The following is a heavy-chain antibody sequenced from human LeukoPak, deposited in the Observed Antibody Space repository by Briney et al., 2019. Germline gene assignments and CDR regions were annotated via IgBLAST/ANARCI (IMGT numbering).Heavy chain of an antibody. J-gene: IGHJ4*02. Sequence: GGSLRLSCAVSGFPFTTYNMNWVRQAPGKGLEWVSSISASAAMTYYADSVKGRFTVSRDNSNNRLYLHMSGLTAADTAVYYCAKDRSIGTYYTFDHWGQGSLVTVSS. D-gene: IGHD1-26*01. CDR3: AKDRSIGTYYTFDH. V-gene: IGHV3-23*01. CDR2: ISASAAMT. CDR1: GFPFTTYN.